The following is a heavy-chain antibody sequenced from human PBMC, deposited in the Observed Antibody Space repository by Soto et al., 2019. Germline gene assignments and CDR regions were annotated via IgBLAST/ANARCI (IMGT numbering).Heavy chain of an antibody. Sequence: GGSLRLSCAASGFTFSSYAMHWVRQAPGKGLERVAVISYDGSNKYYADSVKGRFTISRDNSKNTLYLQMNSLRAEDTAVYYCARDSRRYCSSTSCSINFYYYYGMGVWGQGTTVTVSS. CDR1: GFTFSSYA. D-gene: IGHD2-2*01. V-gene: IGHV3-30-3*01. CDR3: ARDSRRYCSSTSCSINFYYYYGMGV. CDR2: ISYDGSNK. J-gene: IGHJ6*02.